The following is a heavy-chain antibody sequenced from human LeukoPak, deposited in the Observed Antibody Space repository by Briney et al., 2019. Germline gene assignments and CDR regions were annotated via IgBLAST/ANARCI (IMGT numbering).Heavy chain of an antibody. J-gene: IGHJ5*02. CDR2: IWYDGSNK. CDR1: GFTFSSYG. Sequence: GGSLRLSCAASGFTFSSYGMHWVRQAPGKGLEWVAVIWYDGSNKYYADSVKGRFTISRDNSKNTLYLQMNSLRAEDTAVYYRAKDSGCSSTSCYSSWFDPWGQGTLVTVSS. CDR3: AKDSGCSSTSCYSSWFDP. D-gene: IGHD2-2*01. V-gene: IGHV3-33*06.